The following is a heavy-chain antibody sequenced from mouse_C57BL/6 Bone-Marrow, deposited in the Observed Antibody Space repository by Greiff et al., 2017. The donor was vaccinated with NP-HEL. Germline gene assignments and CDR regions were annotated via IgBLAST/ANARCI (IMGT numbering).Heavy chain of an antibody. D-gene: IGHD1-1*01. J-gene: IGHJ2*01. CDR3: ARNYYGSSSPDY. CDR2: IYPGSGNT. Sequence: QVHVKQSGAELVRPGASVKLSCKASGYTFTDYYINWVKQRPGQGLEWIARIYPGSGNTYYNEKFKGKATLTAEKSSSTAYMQLSSLTSEDSAVYFCARNYYGSSSPDYWGQGTTLTVSS. V-gene: IGHV1-76*01. CDR1: GYTFTDYY.